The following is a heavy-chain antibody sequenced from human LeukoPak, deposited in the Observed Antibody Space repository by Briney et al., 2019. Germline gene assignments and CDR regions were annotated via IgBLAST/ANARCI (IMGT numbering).Heavy chain of an antibody. CDR2: IWYDGSNK. CDR3: ARDTYYYDSSGYLLDY. V-gene: IGHV3-33*01. Sequence: GRSLRLSCAASGFTFSSYGMHWVRQAPGKGLEWVAVIWYDGSNKYYADSVKGRFTISRDNSKNTLYLQMNSLRAEDTAVYYCARDTYYYDSSGYLLDYWGQGTLVTVSS. D-gene: IGHD3-22*01. J-gene: IGHJ4*02. CDR1: GFTFSSYG.